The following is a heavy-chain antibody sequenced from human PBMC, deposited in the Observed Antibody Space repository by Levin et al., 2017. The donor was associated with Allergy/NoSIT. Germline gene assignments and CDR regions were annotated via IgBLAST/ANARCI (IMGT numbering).Heavy chain of an antibody. D-gene: IGHD3-9*01. J-gene: IGHJ4*02. Sequence: SCAVSGGSISSSNWWSWVRQPPGKGLEWIGEIYHSGSTNYNPSLKSRVTISVDKSKNQFSLKLSSVTAADTAVYYCASRRYFDWLKPGSGFDYWGQGTLVTVSS. CDR2: IYHSGST. V-gene: IGHV4-4*02. CDR1: GGSISSSNW. CDR3: ASRRYFDWLKPGSGFDY.